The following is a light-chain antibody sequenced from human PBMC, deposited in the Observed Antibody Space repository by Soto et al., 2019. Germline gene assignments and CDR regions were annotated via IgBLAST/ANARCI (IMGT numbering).Light chain of an antibody. CDR1: QSVSSSH. J-gene: IGKJ2*01. CDR2: GAS. CDR3: QQDDSSEYT. V-gene: IGKV3-20*01. Sequence: EVVLSQSPGTLSLSPGERATLSCRASQSVSSSHLAWYQQKPGQAPRLLIYGASSRAAGIPVRFSGRGSGTDFTLTISRLEPEDFAVYYCQQDDSSEYTFGQGTKVEVK.